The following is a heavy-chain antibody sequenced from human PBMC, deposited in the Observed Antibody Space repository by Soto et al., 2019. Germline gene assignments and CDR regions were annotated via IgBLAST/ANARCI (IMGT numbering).Heavy chain of an antibody. CDR1: GGTVASSHW. V-gene: IGHV4-4*02. CDR2: VYHTGGT. Sequence: SETLSLTCGVSGGTVASSHWWSWVRQSPGRGLEWIGNVYHTGGTNFNPSLQSRVTFSVGKSNNQFSLRLTSVTAADTAVYFCAREIVTAGGNNYFDPWGHGTLVTVSS. D-gene: IGHD2-21*02. CDR3: AREIVTAGGNNYFDP. J-gene: IGHJ5*02.